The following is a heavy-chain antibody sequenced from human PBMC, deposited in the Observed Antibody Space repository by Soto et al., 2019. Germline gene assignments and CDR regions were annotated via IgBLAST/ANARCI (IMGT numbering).Heavy chain of an antibody. Sequence: GASVKVSCKASGYTFTSYAMHWVRQAPGQRLEWMGWINAGNGNTKYSQKFQGRVTMTEDTSTDTAYMELSSLRSEDTAVYYCATTPLIAVAARYYYYYMDVWGKGTTVTVSS. CDR1: GYTFTSYA. J-gene: IGHJ6*03. CDR3: ATTPLIAVAARYYYYYMDV. CDR2: INAGNGNT. V-gene: IGHV1-3*01. D-gene: IGHD6-19*01.